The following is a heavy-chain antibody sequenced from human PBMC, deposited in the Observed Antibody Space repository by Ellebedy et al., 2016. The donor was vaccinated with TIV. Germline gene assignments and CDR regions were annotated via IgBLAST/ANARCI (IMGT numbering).Heavy chain of an antibody. CDR3: ARVPTVVTAFFDY. J-gene: IGHJ4*02. V-gene: IGHV1-46*01. CDR1: GYSFVNYY. Sequence: AASVKVSCKASGYSFVNYYLYWARQAPGQGLEWMGIIDPRDGRTSRAQKFQGRVTLTRDTSTSTVYMELSSLTSEDTAVYYCARVPTVVTAFFDYWGQGTLVTVSS. D-gene: IGHD4-23*01. CDR2: IDPRDGRT.